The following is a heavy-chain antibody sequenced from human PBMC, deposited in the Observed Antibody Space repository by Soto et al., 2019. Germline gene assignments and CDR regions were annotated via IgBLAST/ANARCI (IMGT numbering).Heavy chain of an antibody. V-gene: IGHV3-23*01. CDR3: AKDTSSSPYYMDV. D-gene: IGHD2-2*01. Sequence: EVQILESGGGSVQPGGSLRRSCAASGFTFSNFAMSWVRHAPGKGLEGVSEITGRTGTTYYADSVRGRFIISRDNSKNTLHLQMNSLRAEDTAVYYCAKDTSSSPYYMDVWGKGTPVTVSS. J-gene: IGHJ6*03. CDR1: GFTFSNFA. CDR2: ITGRTGTT.